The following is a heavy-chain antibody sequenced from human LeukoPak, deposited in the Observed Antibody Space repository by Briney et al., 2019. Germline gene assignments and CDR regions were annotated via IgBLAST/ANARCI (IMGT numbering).Heavy chain of an antibody. CDR1: GGSVSSDNSY. V-gene: IGHV4-61*02. Sequence: SETLSLTCTVSGGSVSSDNSYWNWLRQPAGQGLEWIGRIYADGSSTYNPSLKSRITISVEAPKDQFSLRLSSLTAADTAVYYCARGYYYHRWGQGTLVTVSS. CDR3: ARGYYYHR. D-gene: IGHD3-22*01. CDR2: IYADGSS. J-gene: IGHJ4*02.